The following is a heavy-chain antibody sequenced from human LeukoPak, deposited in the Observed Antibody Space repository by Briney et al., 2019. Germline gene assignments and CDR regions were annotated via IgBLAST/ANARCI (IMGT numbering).Heavy chain of an antibody. CDR3: ATLATARPYYFDY. CDR2: IIPILGIA. D-gene: IGHD5-12*01. V-gene: IGHV1-69*02. CDR1: GGTFSSYT. J-gene: IGHJ4*02. Sequence: ASVKVSCKASGGTFSSYTISWVRQAPGQGLEWMGRIIPILGIANYARKFQGRVTITADKSTSTAYMELSSLRSEDTAVYYCATLATARPYYFDYWGQGTLVTVSS.